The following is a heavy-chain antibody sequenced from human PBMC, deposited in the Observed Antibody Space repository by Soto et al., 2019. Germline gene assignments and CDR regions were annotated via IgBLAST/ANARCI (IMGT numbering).Heavy chain of an antibody. D-gene: IGHD3-16*02. Sequence: ASVKVSCKASGYTFTSYGISWVRQAPGQGLEWMGWIGAYNGNTNYAQKLQGRVTMTTDTSTSTAYMELRSLRSDDTAVYYCARVHHYDYIWGSYRRSLDYWGQGTLVTVSS. V-gene: IGHV1-18*01. CDR1: GYTFTSYG. CDR3: ARVHHYDYIWGSYRRSLDY. CDR2: IGAYNGNT. J-gene: IGHJ4*02.